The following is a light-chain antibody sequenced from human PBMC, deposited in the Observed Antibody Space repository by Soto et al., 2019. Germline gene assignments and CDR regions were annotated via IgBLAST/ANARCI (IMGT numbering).Light chain of an antibody. CDR1: QSLSSN. Sequence: EIVVTQSPATLSVSPGERATLFCRASQSLSSNLAWYQQKPGQAPRLLIYRASTRATGIPARFSGSGSGTEFTLTISSLQSEDFAVYYCQQYNNWPPGTFGQGTKVEIK. CDR2: RAS. V-gene: IGKV3-15*01. CDR3: QQYNNWPPGT. J-gene: IGKJ1*01.